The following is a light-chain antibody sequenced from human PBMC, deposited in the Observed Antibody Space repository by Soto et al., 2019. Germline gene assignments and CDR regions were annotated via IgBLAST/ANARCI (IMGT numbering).Light chain of an antibody. CDR3: SSYTTSSSYV. Sequence: QPSLAQPASVSLSPGQSITISGTGTSSDVGGYIYVSLYQQHPGKGPKLMIYDVTSRPSGVSYRFSGSKSGNTASLTISGLQAEDEADYYCSSYTTSSSYVFGTGTKVT. CDR1: SSDVGGYIY. CDR2: DVT. V-gene: IGLV2-14*01. J-gene: IGLJ1*01.